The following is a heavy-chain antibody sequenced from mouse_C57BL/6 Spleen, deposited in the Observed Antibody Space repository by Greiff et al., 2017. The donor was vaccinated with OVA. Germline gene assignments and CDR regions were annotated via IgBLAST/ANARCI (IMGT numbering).Heavy chain of an antibody. Sequence: VQLQQSGAELVRPGASVKLSCTASGFNIKDYYMHWVKQRPEQGLEWIGRIDPEDGDTEYAPKFQGKATMTADKSSNTAYLQLSSLTSEDTAVYYCTTEPIRSMDYWGQGTSVTVSS. J-gene: IGHJ4*01. CDR3: TTEPIRSMDY. CDR1: GFNIKDYY. CDR2: IDPEDGDT. D-gene: IGHD6-5*01. V-gene: IGHV14-1*01.